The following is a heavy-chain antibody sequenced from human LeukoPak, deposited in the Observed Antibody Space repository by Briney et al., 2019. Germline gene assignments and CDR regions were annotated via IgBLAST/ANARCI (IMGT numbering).Heavy chain of an antibody. V-gene: IGHV4-30-4*01. CDR1: GGSISRGDYY. CDR2: IYYSGST. CDR3: ASSGRYYTRLDV. Sequence: SETLSLTCTVSGGSISRGDYYWSWIRQPPGKGLEWIGYIYYSGSTYYNPSLKSRVTISVDTSKNQFSLKLSSVTAADTAVYYCASSGRYYTRLDVWGKGTTVTVSS. D-gene: IGHD1-26*01. J-gene: IGHJ6*04.